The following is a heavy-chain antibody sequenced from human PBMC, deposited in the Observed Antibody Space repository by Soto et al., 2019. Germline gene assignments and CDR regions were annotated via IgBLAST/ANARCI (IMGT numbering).Heavy chain of an antibody. D-gene: IGHD6-13*01. CDR2: IYPGDSDT. CDR3: ARTSAAGKYYYGMDV. V-gene: IGHV5-51*01. Sequence: GASLKISCKGSGYSFTSYWIGSVRQMPGKGLEWMGIIYPGDSDTRYSPSFQGQVTISADKSISTAYLQWSSLKASDTAMYYCARTSAAGKYYYGMDVWGLGTTVTVSS. CDR1: GYSFTSYW. J-gene: IGHJ6*02.